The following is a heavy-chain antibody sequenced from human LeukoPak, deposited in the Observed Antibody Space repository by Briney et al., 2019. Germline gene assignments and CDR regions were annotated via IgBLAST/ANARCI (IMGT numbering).Heavy chain of an antibody. CDR1: GGSISSGGYY. J-gene: IGHJ5*02. CDR3: AASGPAYGSGSYYWFDP. V-gene: IGHV4-31*03. Sequence: SQTLFLTCTIPGGSISSGGYYWSWIRQPPGKGLERLGHIYSSGRTYYNPSLKSRVTISVDTSKNEFSLKLSSVSAADTAVYYCAASGPAYGSGSYYWFDPWGQGTLVTVSS. D-gene: IGHD3-10*01. CDR2: IYSSGRT.